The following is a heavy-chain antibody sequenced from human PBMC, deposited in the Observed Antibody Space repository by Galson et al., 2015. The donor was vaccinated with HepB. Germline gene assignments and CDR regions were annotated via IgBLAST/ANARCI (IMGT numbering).Heavy chain of an antibody. V-gene: IGHV3-48*02. Sequence: SLRLSCAASGFSFSNRNMNWVRQPPGKGLEWISFVSGRTTSSFYADSVRGRFTISRDNAKASLYLQMDNLRDEDTAVYYCVRGPLGDGDYMGSNAYFDAWGQGILVTVSS. CDR3: VRGPLGDGDYMGSNAYFDA. CDR1: GFSFSNRN. D-gene: IGHD4-17*01. J-gene: IGHJ4*02. CDR2: VSGRTTSS.